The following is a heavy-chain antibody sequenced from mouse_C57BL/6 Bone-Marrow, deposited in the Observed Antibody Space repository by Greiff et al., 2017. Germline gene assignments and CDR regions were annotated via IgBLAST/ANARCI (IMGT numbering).Heavy chain of an antibody. D-gene: IGHD1-1*01. CDR3: ATYGSSYDYYFDY. V-gene: IGHV14-3*01. J-gene: IGHJ2*01. Sequence: EVQLQQSVAELVRPGASVKLSCTASGFNIKNTYMHCVKQRPEQGLEWIGRIDPANGNTKYAPKFQGKATITADTSSNTAYLQLSSLTSEDTAIXYCATYGSSYDYYFDYWGQGTTLTVSS. CDR1: GFNIKNTY. CDR2: IDPANGNT.